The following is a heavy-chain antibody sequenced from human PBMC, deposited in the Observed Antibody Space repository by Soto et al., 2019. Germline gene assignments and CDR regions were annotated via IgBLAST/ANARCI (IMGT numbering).Heavy chain of an antibody. CDR3: ARDDSGLDDYGDYVGGALDY. J-gene: IGHJ4*02. CDR1: GFTVSSNY. V-gene: IGHV3-66*01. CDR2: IYSGGST. Sequence: GGSLRLSCAASGFTVSSNYMSWVRQAPGKGLEWVSVIYSGGSTYYADSVKGRFTISRDNSKNTLYLQMNSLRAEDTAVYYCARDDSGLDDYGDYVGGALDYWGQGTLVTVSS. D-gene: IGHD4-17*01.